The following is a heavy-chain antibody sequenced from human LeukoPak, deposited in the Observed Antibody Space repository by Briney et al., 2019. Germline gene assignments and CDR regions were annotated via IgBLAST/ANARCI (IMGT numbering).Heavy chain of an antibody. Sequence: ASVTVSYKASVYTFTNYDINWVRQAAGQGREGMGWMNPNSGNTGYALKFQGRVTMTRNTSISTAYMELISLRSEDTAVYYCARARIAARVGRGPSHWSDPWGQGTLVTVSS. CDR1: VYTFTNYD. J-gene: IGHJ5*02. V-gene: IGHV1-8*01. CDR2: MNPNSGNT. CDR3: ARARIAARVGRGPSHWSDP. D-gene: IGHD6-6*01.